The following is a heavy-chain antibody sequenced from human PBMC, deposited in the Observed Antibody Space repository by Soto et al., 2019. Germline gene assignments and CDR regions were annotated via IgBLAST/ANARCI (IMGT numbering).Heavy chain of an antibody. D-gene: IGHD2-21*02. CDR2: IYYSGST. CDR3: ARVCGGDCRHGMDV. Sequence: QVQLQESGPGLVKPSQTLSLTCTVSGGSISSGGYYWSWIRQHPGKGLEWIGYIYYSGSTYYNPSFKSRVTISVDTSKIQFSLKLSSVTAADTAVYYCARVCGGDCRHGMDVWGQGTTVTVSS. CDR1: GGSISSGGYY. V-gene: IGHV4-31*03. J-gene: IGHJ6*02.